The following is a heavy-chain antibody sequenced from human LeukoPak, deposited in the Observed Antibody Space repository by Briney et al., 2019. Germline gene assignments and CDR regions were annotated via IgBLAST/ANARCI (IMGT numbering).Heavy chain of an antibody. Sequence: ASVKVSFKSPGYTFLDYFIHSVRQAPGQGLEWIGWINPNSGATNYAQKFQGRVSMTWDTSINTAYMDLTNLRSDDTAIFYCARVEKLLPEFEFWGQAPLVTVSS. CDR3: ARVEKLLPEFEF. D-gene: IGHD3-3*01. V-gene: IGHV1-2*02. J-gene: IGHJ4*02. CDR1: GYTFLDYF. CDR2: INPNSGAT.